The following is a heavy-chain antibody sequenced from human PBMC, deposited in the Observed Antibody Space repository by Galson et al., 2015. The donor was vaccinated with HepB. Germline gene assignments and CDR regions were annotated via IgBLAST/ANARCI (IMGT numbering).Heavy chain of an antibody. CDR3: ARVSSALWFGELVRQDY. V-gene: IGHV4-31*03. CDR2: IYYTGST. CDR1: GGSISSGGYY. J-gene: IGHJ4*02. D-gene: IGHD3-10*01. Sequence: TLSLTCTVSGGSISSGGYYWSWTRQYPGKGLEWIGYIYYTGSTYYSPSLKSRVSISADTSKNHFSLKMSSVTAADTAVYYCARVSSALWFGELVRQDYWGPGALVTVSS.